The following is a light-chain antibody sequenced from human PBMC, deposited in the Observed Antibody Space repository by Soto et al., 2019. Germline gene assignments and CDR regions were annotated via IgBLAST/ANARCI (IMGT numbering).Light chain of an antibody. CDR3: CSYAGSFTWV. J-gene: IGLJ3*02. CDR2: DVS. V-gene: IGLV2-11*01. Sequence: QSALTQPRSVSGSPGQSVTISCTGTSSDVGGYNYVSWYQQQTGKAPKLMIYDVSERPSGVPDRFSGSKSGNTASLTISGLQAEDEADYYCCSYAGSFTWVFGGGTKLTVL. CDR1: SSDVGGYNY.